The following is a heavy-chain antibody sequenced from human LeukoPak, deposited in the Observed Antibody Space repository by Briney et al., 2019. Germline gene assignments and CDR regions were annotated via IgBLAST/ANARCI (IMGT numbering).Heavy chain of an antibody. Sequence: PSEALSLTCAVYGGSFSGYYWSWIRQPPGKGLEWIGEINHSGSTNYNPSLKSRVTISVDTSKNQFSLKLSSVTAADTAVYYCARGDIGYGYGYTSNAFDIWGQGTMVTVSS. V-gene: IGHV4-34*01. CDR3: ARGDIGYGYGYTSNAFDI. CDR1: GGSFSGYY. J-gene: IGHJ3*02. D-gene: IGHD5-18*01. CDR2: INHSGST.